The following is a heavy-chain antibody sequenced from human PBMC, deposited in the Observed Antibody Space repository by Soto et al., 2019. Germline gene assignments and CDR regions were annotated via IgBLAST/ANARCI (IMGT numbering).Heavy chain of an antibody. Sequence: ASVKVSCKASGYTFTSYDINWVRQATGQGLEWMGWMNPNSGNTGYAQKFQGRVTMTRNTSISTAYMELNSLRAEDTAVYYCARDPSSSGPYYFDYWGQGTLVTVSS. CDR3: ARDPSSSGPYYFDY. V-gene: IGHV1-8*01. CDR1: GYTFTSYD. D-gene: IGHD6-13*01. CDR2: MNPNSGNT. J-gene: IGHJ4*02.